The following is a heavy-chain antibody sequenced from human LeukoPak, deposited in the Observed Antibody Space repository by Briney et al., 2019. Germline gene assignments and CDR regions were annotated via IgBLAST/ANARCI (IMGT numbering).Heavy chain of an antibody. CDR1: GGSISSYY. V-gene: IGHV4-59*01. Sequence: SETLSLTCTVSGGSISSYYWSWIRQPPGKGLEWIGYIYYSGSTNYNPSLKSRVTISVDTSENQFSLKLSSVTAADTAVYYCASYTTSRYCSSTSCYRAFDIWGQGTMVTVSS. D-gene: IGHD2-2*01. CDR2: IYYSGST. CDR3: ASYTTSRYCSSTSCYRAFDI. J-gene: IGHJ3*02.